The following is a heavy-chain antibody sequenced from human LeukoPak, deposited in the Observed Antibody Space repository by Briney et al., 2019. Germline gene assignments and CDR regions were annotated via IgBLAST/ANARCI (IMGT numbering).Heavy chain of an antibody. CDR2: VYSSGNT. Sequence: PSETLSLTCTVSGGSISDSFWTWIRQAAGKGREWIGRVYSSGNTNYNPSLKSRVTISVDKSKNQISLKLTSVTAADTALYYCARETGTSGWYFLDYWGQGTLVTVSS. D-gene: IGHD6-19*01. CDR3: ARETGTSGWYFLDY. J-gene: IGHJ4*02. CDR1: GGSISDSF. V-gene: IGHV4-4*07.